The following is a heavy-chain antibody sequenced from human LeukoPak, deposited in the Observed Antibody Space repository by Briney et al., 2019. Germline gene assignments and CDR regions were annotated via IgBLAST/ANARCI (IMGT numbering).Heavy chain of an antibody. Sequence: GGSLRLSCAASGFTFSSYAMSWVRQAPGKGLEWVAVISYEGGTQHYADSVKGRFIISRDNPRNTLYLQMNILRTEDTAVYYCAKEGTPQVSTWYDLWGQGTQVIVSS. CDR3: AKEGTPQVSTWYDL. J-gene: IGHJ5*02. CDR2: ISYEGGTQ. V-gene: IGHV3-30*18. D-gene: IGHD3-10*01. CDR1: GFTFSSYA.